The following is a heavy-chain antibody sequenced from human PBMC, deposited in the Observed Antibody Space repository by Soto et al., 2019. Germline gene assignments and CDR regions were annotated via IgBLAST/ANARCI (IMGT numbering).Heavy chain of an antibody. V-gene: IGHV4-30-2*01. CDR2: IYHSGST. CDR1: GGSISSGGYY. CDR3: ARTPDT. Sequence: QLQLQESGSGLVKPSQTLSLTCVDSGGSISSGGYYWRWLRQPPGKGLEWIGYIYHSGSTYYNPAFKSRVTISVDRSKNQFSLKLSSVTAADTAVYYCARTPDTWGQGTMVTVSS. J-gene: IGHJ3*02.